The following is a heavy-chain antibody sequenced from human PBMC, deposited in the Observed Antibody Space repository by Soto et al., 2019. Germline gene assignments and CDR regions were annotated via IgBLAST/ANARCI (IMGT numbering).Heavy chain of an antibody. CDR2: IYYSGST. J-gene: IGHJ4*02. CDR3: ARDHGGYSYGAFDY. V-gene: IGHV4-59*01. D-gene: IGHD5-18*01. CDR1: GGSISSYY. Sequence: SETLSLTCTVSGGSISSYYWSWIRQPPGKGLEWIGYIYYSGSTNYNPSLKSRVTISVDTSKNQFSLKLSSVTAADTAVYYCARDHGGYSYGAFDYWGQGTLVTVSS.